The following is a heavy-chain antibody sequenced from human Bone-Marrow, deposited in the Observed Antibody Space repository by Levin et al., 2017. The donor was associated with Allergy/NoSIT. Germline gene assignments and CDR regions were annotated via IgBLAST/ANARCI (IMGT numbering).Heavy chain of an antibody. CDR2: ISGGGAHT. Sequence: GESLKISCEVSGFNFSNYGMTWVRQAPGKGLEWVSTISGGGAHTFSADSVKGRFIITGDNSKNTLSLQMNNLTAEDTAVYYCATSYGSGNYGFNWGYWGQGTLVTVSS. CDR1: GFNFSNYG. D-gene: IGHD3-10*01. J-gene: IGHJ4*02. V-gene: IGHV3-23*01. CDR3: ATSYGSGNYGFNWGY.